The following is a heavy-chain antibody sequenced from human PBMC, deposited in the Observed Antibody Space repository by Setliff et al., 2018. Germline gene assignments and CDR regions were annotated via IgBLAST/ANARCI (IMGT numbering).Heavy chain of an antibody. CDR3: ARQSVRGLADNPWCDP. Sequence: SETLSLTCADSGYPISSGYYWAWIRQPPEKGLEWIGSIYRTGKTHYNPSLKSRVTISLDTSKNQFSPKLNSVTAADTARYFCARQSVRGLADNPWCDPRCQGTRVTSSS. CDR1: GYPISSGYY. CDR2: IYRTGKT. J-gene: IGHJ5*02. V-gene: IGHV4-38-2*01. D-gene: IGHD2-15*01.